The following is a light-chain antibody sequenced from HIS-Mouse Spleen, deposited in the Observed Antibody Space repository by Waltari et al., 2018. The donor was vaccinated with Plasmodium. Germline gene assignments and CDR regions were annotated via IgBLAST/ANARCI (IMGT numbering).Light chain of an antibody. CDR1: QSVSSSY. CDR3: QQYGSSPYT. Sequence: LTKSPGTLSLSPGERATLSCRASQSVSSSYLAWYQQKPGQAPRRLIYGASSRSTGIPDRFSGSGSGTDFTLTISSLEPEDFAVYYCQQYGSSPYTFGQGTKLEIK. J-gene: IGKJ2*01. V-gene: IGKV3-20*01. CDR2: GAS.